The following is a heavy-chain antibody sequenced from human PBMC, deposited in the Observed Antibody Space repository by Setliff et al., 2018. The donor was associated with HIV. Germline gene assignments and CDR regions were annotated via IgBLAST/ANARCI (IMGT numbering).Heavy chain of an antibody. Sequence: PGGSLRLSCAASGFTFSNAWMSWVRQAPGKGLEWVGRIKSKTDGGTTDYAAPVKGRFTISRDDSKNTLYLQMNSLKIEDTGTYYCVTDEKVAFDVWGQGTKVTVSS. CDR1: GFTFSNAW. V-gene: IGHV3-15*01. CDR2: IKSKTDGGTT. CDR3: VTDEKVAFDV. J-gene: IGHJ3*01.